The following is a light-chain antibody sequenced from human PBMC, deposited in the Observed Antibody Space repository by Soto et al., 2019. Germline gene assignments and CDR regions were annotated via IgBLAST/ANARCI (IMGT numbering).Light chain of an antibody. V-gene: IGKV1-5*01. Sequence: IQMNISPSTLSAKVGDRVTITCRASQSISSWLAWYQQKPGKAPKLLIYDASSLESGVPSRFSGSGSGTEFTLTISSLQPDDFATYYCQQYNIYSPFGQGTKVDIK. CDR2: DAS. CDR1: QSISSW. J-gene: IGKJ1*01. CDR3: QQYNIYSP.